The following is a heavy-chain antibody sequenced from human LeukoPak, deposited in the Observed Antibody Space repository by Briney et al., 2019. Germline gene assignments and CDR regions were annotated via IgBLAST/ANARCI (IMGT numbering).Heavy chain of an antibody. J-gene: IGHJ4*02. CDR3: ARSSSHTGGFDY. CDR1: GGSISSGSNY. D-gene: IGHD6-13*01. CDR2: IYSGGST. Sequence: LSLTCTVSGGSISSGSNYMSWVRQAPGKGLEWVSVIYSGGSTYYADSVKGRFTISRDNSKNTLYLQMNSLRAEDTAVYYCARSSSHTGGFDYWGQGTLVTVSS. V-gene: IGHV3-53*01.